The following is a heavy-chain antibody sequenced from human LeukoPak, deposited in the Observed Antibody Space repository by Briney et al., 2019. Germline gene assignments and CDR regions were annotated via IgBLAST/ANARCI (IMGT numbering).Heavy chain of an antibody. D-gene: IGHD4-11*01. CDR3: ARGLSMTTVTTIDY. CDR2: ISYDGSNK. Sequence: GGSLRLSCAASGFTFSSYAMHWVRQAPGKGLEWVAVISYDGSNKYYADSVKGRFTISRDNSKNTLYLQMNSLRAEDTAVYYCARGLSMTTVTTIDYWGQGTLVTVSS. V-gene: IGHV3-30-3*01. CDR1: GFTFSSYA. J-gene: IGHJ4*02.